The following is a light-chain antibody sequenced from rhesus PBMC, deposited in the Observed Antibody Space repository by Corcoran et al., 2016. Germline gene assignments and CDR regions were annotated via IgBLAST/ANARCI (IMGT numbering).Light chain of an antibody. CDR3: QRGNSNLMYS. CDR2: YAN. CDR1: QDLNSF. J-gene: IGKJ2*01. V-gene: IGKV1-32*02. Sequence: DIQMSQSPSSLSASVGDRVTITCRASQDLNSFLNWYQQKPGKATNLLIYYANTLASGVPSRFSGSGSGTDFTVTISDLPPEDIATYYWQRGNSNLMYSFSQGTKVEIK.